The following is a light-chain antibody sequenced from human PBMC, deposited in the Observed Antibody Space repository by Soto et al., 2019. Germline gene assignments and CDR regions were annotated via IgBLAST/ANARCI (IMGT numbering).Light chain of an antibody. Sequence: EIALTQSPATLSLSPGERATLSCRASQSVSSYLAWYQQKPGQAPRLLIYDASNRATGIPARFSGSGSGTDFTLTITRLEPEDFAVYYCQQYGATLWTFGQGTKVDIK. V-gene: IGKV3-11*01. CDR2: DAS. CDR1: QSVSSY. J-gene: IGKJ1*01. CDR3: QQYGATLWT.